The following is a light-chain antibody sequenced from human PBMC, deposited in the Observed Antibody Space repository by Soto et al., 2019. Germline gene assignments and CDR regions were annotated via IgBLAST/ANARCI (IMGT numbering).Light chain of an antibody. V-gene: IGKV3-20*01. CDR2: GAS. CDR3: HQYSNSPLT. Sequence: IVLTQSPCTLSLSPGERATLSCRAIQSVSGSYLAWYQQKPGQAPRLFIYGASYRATGIPDRFSGSGSGTDFTLTISRLEPEDFAVYYCHQYSNSPLTFGGGTKVDIK. CDR1: QSVSGSY. J-gene: IGKJ4*01.